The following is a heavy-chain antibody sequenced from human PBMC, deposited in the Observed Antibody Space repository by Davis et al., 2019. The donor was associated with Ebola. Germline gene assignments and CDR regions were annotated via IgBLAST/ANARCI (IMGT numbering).Heavy chain of an antibody. D-gene: IGHD3-16*02. CDR1: GGTFTSYT. J-gene: IGHJ2*01. Sequence: AASVKVSCKASGGTFTSYTLSWVRQAPGKGLEWVSLLSGSGAKTYSADSVKGRFTISRDNSKNTLSLQMNSLRAEDTAVYYCAKGVFGHLALWGRGTLVTVSS. CDR2: LSGSGAKT. CDR3: AKGVFGHLAL. V-gene: IGHV3-23*01.